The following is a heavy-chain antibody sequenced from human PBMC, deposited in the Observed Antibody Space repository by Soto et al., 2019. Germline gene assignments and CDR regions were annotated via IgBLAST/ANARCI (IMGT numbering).Heavy chain of an antibody. D-gene: IGHD6-19*01. CDR3: ARAHSSGWYYFDY. Sequence: QVQLVESGGGVVQPGRSLRLSCAASGFTFSTYAMHWVRQAPGKGLEWVAVIGSNKYYADSVKGRFTISRDNSKNTLYLQMNSLRAEDTAVYYCARAHSSGWYYFDYWGQGTLVTVSS. CDR1: GFTFSTYA. CDR2: IGSNK. J-gene: IGHJ4*02. V-gene: IGHV3-30-3*01.